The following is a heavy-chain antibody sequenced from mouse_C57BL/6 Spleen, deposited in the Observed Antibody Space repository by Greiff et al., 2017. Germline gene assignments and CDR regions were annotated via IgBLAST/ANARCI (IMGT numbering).Heavy chain of an antibody. V-gene: IGHV1-52*01. D-gene: IGHD3-2*02. Sequence: QVQLQQPGAELVRPGSSVKLSCKASGYTFTSYWMHWVKQRPIQGLEWIGNIDPSDSDTHYNQKFKDKATLTVDKSSSTAYMQLSSLTSEDSAVYYCARSGSSGAAYWGQGTLVTVSA. CDR1: GYTFTSYW. J-gene: IGHJ3*01. CDR3: ARSGSSGAAY. CDR2: IDPSDSDT.